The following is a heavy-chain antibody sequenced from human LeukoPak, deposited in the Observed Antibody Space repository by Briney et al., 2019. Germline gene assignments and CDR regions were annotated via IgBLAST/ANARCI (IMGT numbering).Heavy chain of an antibody. CDR3: ARAGVVAATPYYY. V-gene: IGHV4-39*07. J-gene: IGHJ4*02. CDR2: IYYSGST. Sequence: SETLSLTCTVSGGSISSSSYYWGWIRQPPGKGLEWIGSIYYSGSTYYNPSLKSRVTISVDTSKNQSSLKLSSVTAADTAVYYCARAGVVAATPYYYWGQGTLVTVSS. D-gene: IGHD2-15*01. CDR1: GGSISSSSYY.